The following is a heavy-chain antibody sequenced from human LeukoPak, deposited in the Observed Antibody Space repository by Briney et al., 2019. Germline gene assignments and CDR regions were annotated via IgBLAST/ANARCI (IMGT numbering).Heavy chain of an antibody. CDR1: GGSISSYY. D-gene: IGHD1-1*01. J-gene: IGHJ6*03. V-gene: IGHV4-59*01. Sequence: SETLSLTCTVSGGSISSYYWSWIRQPPGKGLEWIGYIYYSGSTNFNPSLNGRVSISRDTTKYLFSLTLRSVTAADTAVYFCARGRVSSSTWYSTYYYYFYMDVWGKGTTVTVSS. CDR3: ARGRVSSSTWYSTYYYYFYMDV. CDR2: IYYSGST.